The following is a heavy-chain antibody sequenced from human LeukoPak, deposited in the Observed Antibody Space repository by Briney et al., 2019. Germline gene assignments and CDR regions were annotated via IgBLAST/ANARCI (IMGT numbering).Heavy chain of an antibody. CDR3: ASYYGDYYLLDY. CDR1: GGTFSSYA. V-gene: IGHV1-69*05. D-gene: IGHD4-17*01. Sequence: SVKVSCKASGGTFSSYAISWVRQAPRQGLEWMGRIIPIFGTANYAQKFQGRVTVTTDESTSTAYMELSSLRSEDTAVYYCASYYGDYYLLDYWGQGTLVTVSS. J-gene: IGHJ4*02. CDR2: IIPIFGTA.